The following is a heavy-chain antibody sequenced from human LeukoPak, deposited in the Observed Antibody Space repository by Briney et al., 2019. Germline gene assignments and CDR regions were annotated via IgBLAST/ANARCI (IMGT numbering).Heavy chain of an antibody. CDR1: GGSISSSSW. D-gene: IGHD1-1*01. Sequence: KPSETLSLTCAVSGGSISSSSWWSWVRQPPGKGLEWIGEISHGGSTNYNPSLESRVTISVDTSKNQFSLNLDSVTAADTAVYFCARVTATTPFDNWGQGILVTVSS. V-gene: IGHV4-4*02. J-gene: IGHJ4*02. CDR2: ISHGGST. CDR3: ARVTATTPFDN.